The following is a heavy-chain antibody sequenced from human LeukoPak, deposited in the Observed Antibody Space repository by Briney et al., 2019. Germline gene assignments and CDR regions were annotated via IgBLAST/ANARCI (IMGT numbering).Heavy chain of an antibody. CDR3: ARGPSSGGTNRRRNWFDP. CDR1: GGSISSSSYS. J-gene: IGHJ5*02. D-gene: IGHD2-15*01. V-gene: IGHV4-39*01. Sequence: SETLSLTCTVSGGSISSSSYSWGWIRQPPGKGLEWIGSIYYSGSTYYNPSLKSRVTISVDTSKNQFSLKLSSVTAADTAVYYCARGPSSGGTNRRRNWFDPWGQGTLVTVSS. CDR2: IYYSGST.